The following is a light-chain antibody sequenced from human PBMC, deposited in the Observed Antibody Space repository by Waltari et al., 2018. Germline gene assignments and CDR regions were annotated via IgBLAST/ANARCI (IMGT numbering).Light chain of an antibody. V-gene: IGKV2-29*01. J-gene: IGKJ2*01. CDR1: QSLLNSNGKTY. Sequence: EIVMTQTPLSLSVTPGQPASISCKSSQSLLNSNGKTYLYWYLQRPGQSPQLLLYEVSSRFSGVPDRFSGSGSGTEFTLTISSMQSEDFAVYYCQQYNNWPPYTFGQGTKLEIK. CDR3: QQYNNWPPYT. CDR2: EVS.